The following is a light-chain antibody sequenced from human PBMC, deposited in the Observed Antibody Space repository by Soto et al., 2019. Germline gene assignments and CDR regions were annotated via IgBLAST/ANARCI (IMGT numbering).Light chain of an antibody. J-gene: IGKJ2*01. Sequence: DIVMTQSPDSLAVSLGERATINCKSSQSVLYSPTNKNYLAWYQQQPGQPPKLLIYWASTRESGVPDRFSGSGSGTDFTLTISILQAEDVAVYYCQQCYSIPYTFGKGTKLEIK. CDR2: WAS. CDR1: QSVLYSPTNKNY. CDR3: QQCYSIPYT. V-gene: IGKV4-1*01.